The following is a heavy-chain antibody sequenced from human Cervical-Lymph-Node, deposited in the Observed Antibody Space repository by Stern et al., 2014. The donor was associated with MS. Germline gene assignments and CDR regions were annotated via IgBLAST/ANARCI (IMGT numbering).Heavy chain of an antibody. J-gene: IGHJ4*02. D-gene: IGHD3-10*01. Sequence: QLQLQESDPGLVQSSETLSLTCTVSSGTISSSSYFWGWIRQPPGKGLEWIGSIYYSGHTYYNPSIKIRVPISEDTSKNQSPLRLSSVTAADTAVYYCSGAYYYASGTYYPDSWGQGTLVTVSS. CDR2: IYYSGHT. CDR1: SGTISSSSYF. CDR3: SGAYYYASGTYYPDS. V-gene: IGHV4-39*01.